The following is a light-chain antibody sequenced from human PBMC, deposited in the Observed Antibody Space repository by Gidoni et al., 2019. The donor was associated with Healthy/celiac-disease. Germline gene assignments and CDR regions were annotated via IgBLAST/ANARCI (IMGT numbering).Light chain of an antibody. J-gene: IGLJ1*01. CDR2: EVS. Sequence: QSALTQPASVSGSPGQSITISCTGTSSDVGGYNYVSWYQQHPGKAPKLMIYEVSNRPSGVSNRFSGSKSGNTASLTLSGRQAEDEADYYCSSYTSSSTFYVFGTGTKVTVL. CDR1: SSDVGGYNY. CDR3: SSYTSSSTFYV. V-gene: IGLV2-14*01.